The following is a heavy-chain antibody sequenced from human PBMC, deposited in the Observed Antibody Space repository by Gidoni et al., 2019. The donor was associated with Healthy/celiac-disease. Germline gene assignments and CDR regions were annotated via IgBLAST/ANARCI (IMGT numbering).Heavy chain of an antibody. Sequence: QLHLQESGPGLVTPSEPLSLTCTVSGGSISSSSYYWGWIRQPPGKGLEWIGSIYYSGSTYYNPSLKSRVTISVDTSKNQFSLKLTSVTAADTAVYYCARLVVRATTFDYWGQGTLVTVSS. J-gene: IGHJ4*02. CDR3: ARLVVRATTFDY. D-gene: IGHD1-26*01. V-gene: IGHV4-39*01. CDR2: IYYSGST. CDR1: GGSISSSSYY.